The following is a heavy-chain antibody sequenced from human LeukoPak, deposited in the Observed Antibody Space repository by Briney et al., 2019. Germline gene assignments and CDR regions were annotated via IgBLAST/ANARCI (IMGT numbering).Heavy chain of an antibody. CDR1: AYSFTSYW. CDR3: ARSRLPYSSSWYPAAFDI. CDR2: IYPGDSHT. V-gene: IGHV5-51*01. D-gene: IGHD6-13*01. Sequence: GESLKISCKGSAYSFTSYWIAWVRQMPGKGLEWMGIIYPGDSHTRYSPSFQGQVTISADKSISTAYLQWSSLKASDTAMYYCARSRLPYSSSWYPAAFDIWGQGTMVTVSS. J-gene: IGHJ3*02.